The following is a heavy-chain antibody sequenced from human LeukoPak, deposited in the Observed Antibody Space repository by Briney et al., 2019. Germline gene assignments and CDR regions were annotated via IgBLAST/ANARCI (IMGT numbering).Heavy chain of an antibody. CDR3: ARGRDRSKAGDL. CDR2: IHPHGIF. CDR1: GGSCDDYY. V-gene: IGHV4-34*01. J-gene: IGHJ5*02. D-gene: IGHD5-24*01. Sequence: SETLSLTCAVYGGSCDDYYCSWIRQPPGKGLEWIGEIHPHGIFYYNSSLVSRVTISIDTSKTQFSLRLTSVTAADTAFYSCARGRDRSKAGDLWGQGSLVTVSS.